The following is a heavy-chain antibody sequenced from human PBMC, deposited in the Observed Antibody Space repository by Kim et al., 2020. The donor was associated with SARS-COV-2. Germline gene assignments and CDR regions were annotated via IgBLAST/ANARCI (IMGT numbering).Heavy chain of an antibody. CDR1: GGSVSSGSYY. D-gene: IGHD4-17*01. J-gene: IGHJ3*02. CDR2: IYYSGST. Sequence: SETLSLTCTVSGGSVSSGSYYWSWIRQPPGKGLEWIGYIYYSGSTNYNPSLKSRVTISVDTSKNQFSLKLSSVTAADTAVYYCAREGLGDYGDDGSPDAFDIWGQGTMVTVSS. CDR3: AREGLGDYGDDGSPDAFDI. V-gene: IGHV4-61*01.